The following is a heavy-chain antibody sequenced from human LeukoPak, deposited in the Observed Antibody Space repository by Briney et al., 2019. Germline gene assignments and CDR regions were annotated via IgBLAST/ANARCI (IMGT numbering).Heavy chain of an antibody. CDR1: GFTVSSNY. CDR3: ARSVPDYTRFDY. J-gene: IGHJ4*02. V-gene: IGHV3-53*01. CDR2: IYSGGST. Sequence: PGGSLRLSCAASGFTVSSNYMSWVRQAPGKGLEWVSVIYSGGSTYYADSVKGRFTISRDNSKNTVYLQMSSLRAEDTALYYCARSVPDYTRFDYWGQGALVTVSP. D-gene: IGHD4-11*01.